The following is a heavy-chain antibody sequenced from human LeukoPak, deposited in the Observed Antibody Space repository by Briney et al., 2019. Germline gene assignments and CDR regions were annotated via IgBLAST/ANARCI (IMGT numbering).Heavy chain of an antibody. CDR1: GGSMNTHY. D-gene: IGHD6-13*01. CDR2: IFYSGST. V-gene: IGHV4-59*11. Sequence: PSETLSLTCTVSGGSMNTHYWSWIRQSPEKGLEWIGHIFYSGSTNYNPSLKSRVTISVDTSKNQFSLKLSSVTAADTAVYYCARGEEQQPADYWGQGTLVTVSS. CDR3: ARGEEQQPADY. J-gene: IGHJ4*02.